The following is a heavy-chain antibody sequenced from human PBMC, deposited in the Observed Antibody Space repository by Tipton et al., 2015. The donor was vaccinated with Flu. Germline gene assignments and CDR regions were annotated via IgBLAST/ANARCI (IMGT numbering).Heavy chain of an antibody. CDR1: GYSISSGYY. D-gene: IGHD3-9*01. V-gene: IGHV4-38-2*01. Sequence: AVSGYSISSGYYWGWIRQPPGKGLEWIGSIYHSGSTYYNPSLKSRVTISVDTSKNQFSLKLSSVTAADTAVYYCARHGYYDILTGYYSWFDPWGQGTLVTVSS. J-gene: IGHJ5*02. CDR2: IYHSGST. CDR3: ARHGYYDILTGYYSWFDP.